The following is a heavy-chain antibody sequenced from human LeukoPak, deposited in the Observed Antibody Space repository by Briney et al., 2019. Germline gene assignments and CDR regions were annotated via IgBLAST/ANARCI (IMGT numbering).Heavy chain of an antibody. Sequence: GGPLRLSCAASGFTFSSYTMNWVRQSPGKGLEWIAYIDSSSNTIYYADSVKGRFTISRDNAKNSLYLQMNSLRAEDTAVYYCARSMVRYYFDYWGQGTLVTVSS. J-gene: IGHJ4*02. CDR2: IDSSSNTI. CDR1: GFTFSSYT. D-gene: IGHD3-10*01. CDR3: ARSMVRYYFDY. V-gene: IGHV3-48*04.